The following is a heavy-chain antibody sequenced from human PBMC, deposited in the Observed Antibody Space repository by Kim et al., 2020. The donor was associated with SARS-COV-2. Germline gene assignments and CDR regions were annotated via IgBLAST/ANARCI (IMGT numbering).Heavy chain of an antibody. CDR2: ITHEGSEK. J-gene: IGHJ3*02. CDR3: AKHVYMVEVNTNCAMDI. V-gene: IGHV3-7*03. Sequence: GGSLRLSCAASGFSFNNYGMNWVRQAPGKGLEWVANITHEGSEKQYLDSLKGRFTISRDNSKNTLYLQMNSLRAEDAAVYYCAKHVYMVEVNTNCAMDI. D-gene: IGHD3-10*01. CDR1: GFSFNNYG.